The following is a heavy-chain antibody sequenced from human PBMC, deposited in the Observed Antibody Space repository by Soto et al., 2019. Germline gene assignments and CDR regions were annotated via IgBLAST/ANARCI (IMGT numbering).Heavy chain of an antibody. CDR1: GFTFTDSA. CDR2: IRNKVNTYAT. D-gene: IGHD5-18*01. J-gene: IGHJ4*02. CDR3: TRRRDWTAMDPLDY. V-gene: IGHV3-73*02. Sequence: EGQLVESGGGLVQPGGSLKLSCAASGFTFTDSAIHWVRQTSEKGLEWVGRIRNKVNTYATAYAESVKGRLTISRDDSINTVYLQMNSLKTEDTAVYYCTRRRDWTAMDPLDYWGQGTLVTVSS.